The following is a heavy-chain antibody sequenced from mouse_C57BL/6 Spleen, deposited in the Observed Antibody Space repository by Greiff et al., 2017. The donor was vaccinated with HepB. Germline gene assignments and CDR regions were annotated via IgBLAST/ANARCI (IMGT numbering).Heavy chain of an antibody. J-gene: IGHJ4*01. D-gene: IGHD1-1*01. CDR1: GFNIKNTY. CDR2: IDPANGNT. CDR3: VSGEFGSRRPMAY. Sequence: VQLQQSVAELVRPGASVKLSCTASGFNIKNTYMHWVKQRPEQGLEWIGRIDPANGNTKYAPKFQGKATITADTSSNTAYLQLSSLTSEATAIYYWVSGEFGSRRPMAYWGQGPSVTLSS. V-gene: IGHV14-3*01.